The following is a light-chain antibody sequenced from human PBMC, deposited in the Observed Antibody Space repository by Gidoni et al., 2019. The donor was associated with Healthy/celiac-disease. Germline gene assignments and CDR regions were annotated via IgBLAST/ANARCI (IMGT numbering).Light chain of an antibody. Sequence: EIVMTQSPATLSVSPGERATLSCRASQSVSSNLAWYQQKPGQAPRLIIYGASTRATGIPARFSGSGSGTEFTLTISSLQSEDFAVYYCQQYNNWGTFGQXTKLEIK. CDR1: QSVSSN. CDR2: GAS. J-gene: IGKJ2*02. CDR3: QQYNNWGT. V-gene: IGKV3D-15*01.